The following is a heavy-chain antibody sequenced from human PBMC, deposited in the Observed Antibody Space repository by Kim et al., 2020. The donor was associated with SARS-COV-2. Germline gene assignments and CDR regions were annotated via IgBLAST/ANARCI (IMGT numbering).Heavy chain of an antibody. CDR1: GFSFSSYG. CDR2: ISYDGSNK. CDR3: AKDRFRGTDMAIFYYYGMGV. V-gene: IGHV3-30*18. D-gene: IGHD5-18*01. J-gene: IGHJ6*02. Sequence: GGSLRLSCAASGFSFSSYGMHWVRQAPGKGLEWAAVISYDGSNKYYADSVKGRFTISRDNSKNTLYLQMNSLRAADTAVYYCAKDRFRGTDMAIFYYYGMGVWGQGT.